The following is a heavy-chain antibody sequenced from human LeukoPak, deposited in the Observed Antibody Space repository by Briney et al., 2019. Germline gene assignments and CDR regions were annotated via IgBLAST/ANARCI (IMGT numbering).Heavy chain of an antibody. CDR3: ARESEYYDILTGYYPNWFDP. CDR2: INHSGST. J-gene: IGHJ5*02. Sequence: SETLSLTGAVYGGSFSGYYWSWIRQPPGKGLEWIGGINHSGSTNYNPSLMSRLTISVDTSKNQFSLKLSSVTAADTAVYYCARESEYYDILTGYYPNWFDPWGQGTLVTVSS. CDR1: GGSFSGYY. D-gene: IGHD3-9*01. V-gene: IGHV4-34*01.